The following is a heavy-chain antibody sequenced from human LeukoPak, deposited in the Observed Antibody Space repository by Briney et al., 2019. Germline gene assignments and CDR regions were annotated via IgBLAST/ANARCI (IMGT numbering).Heavy chain of an antibody. Sequence: SETLSLTCTVSGGSISSHYWSWIRQPPGKGLEWIGYIYYSGSTNYNPSLKSRVTILVDPSKNQFSLKLSSVTAADTAVYYCARESTSSEFDYWGQGTLVTVSS. CDR2: IYYSGST. V-gene: IGHV4-59*11. CDR1: GGSISSHY. CDR3: ARESTSSEFDY. J-gene: IGHJ4*02. D-gene: IGHD3-3*01.